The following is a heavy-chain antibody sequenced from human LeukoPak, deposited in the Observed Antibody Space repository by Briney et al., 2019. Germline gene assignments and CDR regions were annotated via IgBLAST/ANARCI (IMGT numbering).Heavy chain of an antibody. Sequence: GASVKVSCKASGYTFTSYYMHWVRQAPGQGLEWMGIINSSGGSTSYAQKFQGRVTMTRDTSTSTLYMELSSLRPEDTAVYYCARDGWSEMGTILREVVSDYWGQGTLVTVSS. V-gene: IGHV1-46*01. CDR1: GYTFTSYY. D-gene: IGHD5-24*01. J-gene: IGHJ4*02. CDR3: ARDGWSEMGTILREVVSDY. CDR2: INSSGGST.